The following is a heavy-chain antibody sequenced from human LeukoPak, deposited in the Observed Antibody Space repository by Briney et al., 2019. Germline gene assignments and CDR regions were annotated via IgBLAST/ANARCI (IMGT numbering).Heavy chain of an antibody. J-gene: IGHJ4*02. V-gene: IGHV3-74*01. CDR2: IKGDGSST. CDR3: ARASITVPNLLDH. CDR1: GFTFSTYW. D-gene: IGHD3-16*01. Sequence: QPGGSLRLSCAASGFTFSTYWMHWVRQAPGKGLVWVARIKGDGSSTIYADSVKGRFTISRDNSKNTLYLQTSSLRAEDTAVYYCARASITVPNLLDHWGRGTLVTVSS.